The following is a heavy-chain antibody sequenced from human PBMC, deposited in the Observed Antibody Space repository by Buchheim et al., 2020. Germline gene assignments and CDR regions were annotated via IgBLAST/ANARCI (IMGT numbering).Heavy chain of an antibody. V-gene: IGHV3-48*02. J-gene: IGHJ6*03. D-gene: IGHD6-13*01. CDR3: ARAYSSSWYASGYYYYYMDV. Sequence: EVQLVESGGGLVQPGGSLRLSCAASGFTFSSYSMNWVRQAPGKGLEWVSYISSSSSTIYYADSVKGRFTISRDNAKNSPYLKMNSLRDEDTAVYYCARAYSSSWYASGYYYYYMDVWGKGTT. CDR2: ISSSSSTI. CDR1: GFTFSSYS.